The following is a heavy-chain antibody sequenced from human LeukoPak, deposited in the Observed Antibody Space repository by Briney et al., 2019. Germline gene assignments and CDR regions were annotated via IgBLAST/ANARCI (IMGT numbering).Heavy chain of an antibody. Sequence: GGSLRLSCAASGFTVSSNYMSWVRQAPGKGLEWVSVISGSGGSTYYADSVKGRFTISRDNSKNTLYLQMNSLRAEDTAVYYCAKDLDFWSGYYTSFDYWGQGTLVTVSS. CDR3: AKDLDFWSGYYTSFDY. D-gene: IGHD3-3*01. V-gene: IGHV3-23*01. CDR1: GFTVSSNY. CDR2: ISGSGGST. J-gene: IGHJ4*02.